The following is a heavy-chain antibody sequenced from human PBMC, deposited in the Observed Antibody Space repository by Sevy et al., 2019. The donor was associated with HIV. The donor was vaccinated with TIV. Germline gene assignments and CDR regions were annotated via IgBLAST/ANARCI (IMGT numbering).Heavy chain of an antibody. CDR3: AKERNCGRDCLYFQH. D-gene: IGHD2-21*02. J-gene: IGHJ1*01. CDR1: GFTFDDYT. CDR2: FNWNGDDT. Sequence: GGSLRLSCAASGFTFDDYTMHWVRQAPGKGLEWVSLFNWNGDDTYYADSVKGRFTISRDNSSNSLYLQMNSLRTEDTALYYCAKERNCGRDCLYFQHWGQGTLVTVSS. V-gene: IGHV3-43*01.